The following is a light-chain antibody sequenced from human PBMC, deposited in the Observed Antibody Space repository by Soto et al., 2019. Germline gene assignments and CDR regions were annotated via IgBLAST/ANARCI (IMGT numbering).Light chain of an antibody. CDR1: TGAVTSAYY. V-gene: IGLV7-43*01. CDR3: LLLYGGPWV. Sequence: QTVVTQEPSLTVSPGGTGTLTCASSTGAVTSAYYPNWFQQKPGQAPRALIYGTRNKHSWTPARFSGSLLGGKAALTLSGVQPEDEAEYYCLLLYGGPWVFGGGTKLTVL. CDR2: GTR. J-gene: IGLJ3*02.